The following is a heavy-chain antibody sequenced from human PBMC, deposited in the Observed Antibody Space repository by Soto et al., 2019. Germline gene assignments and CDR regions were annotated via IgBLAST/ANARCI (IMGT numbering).Heavy chain of an antibody. CDR3: ARVHRDYYDSSGYNGYDY. V-gene: IGHV1-2*02. CDR1: GYTFTGYY. J-gene: IGHJ4*02. Sequence: QVQLVQSGAEVKKPGASVKVSCKASGYTFTGYYMHWARQAPGQGLEWMGWINPNSGGTNYAQKFQGRVTMTRDTPISTAYMELSRLRSDDTAVYYCARVHRDYYDSSGYNGYDYWGQGTLVTVSS. CDR2: INPNSGGT. D-gene: IGHD3-22*01.